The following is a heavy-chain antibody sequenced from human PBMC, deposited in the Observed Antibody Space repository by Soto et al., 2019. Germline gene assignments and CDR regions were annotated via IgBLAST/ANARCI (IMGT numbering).Heavy chain of an antibody. V-gene: IGHV1-46*01. CDR3: ARGGHVVVVTAAFDY. D-gene: IGHD2-21*02. Sequence: ASVKVSCKASGYTFTSYYMHWVRQAPGQGLEWMGIINPSGGSTSYAQKFQGRVTMTRDTSTSTLYMELTSLTSDDTAVYYCARGGHVVVVTAAFDYWGQGTLVTVSS. CDR1: GYTFTSYY. CDR2: INPSGGST. J-gene: IGHJ4*02.